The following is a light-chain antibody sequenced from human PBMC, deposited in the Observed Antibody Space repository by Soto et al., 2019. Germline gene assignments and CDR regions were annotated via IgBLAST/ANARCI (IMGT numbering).Light chain of an antibody. CDR1: NSNIGNNY. J-gene: IGLJ2*01. V-gene: IGLV1-51*01. CDR3: GTWDGSLSVGV. Sequence: QSVLTQPPSVSAAPGQRVTISCSGRNSNIGNNYVSWYQQLPGTAPKLLIYDNNKRPSGIPDRFSGSKSGTSATLGITGLQTGDEADYYCGTWDGSLSVGVFGGGTKLTVL. CDR2: DNN.